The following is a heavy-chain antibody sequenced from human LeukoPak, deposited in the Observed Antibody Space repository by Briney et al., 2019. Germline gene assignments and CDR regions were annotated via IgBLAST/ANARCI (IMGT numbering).Heavy chain of an antibody. D-gene: IGHD3-3*01. Sequence: GGSLRLSCAASEFSFSTYWMSWVRQAPGKGLEWVANIKEDGTEKYYVGSVKGRFTISRDNAKKSLYLQMNSLRAEDTAVYYCARSLWSGYYTDDAFDIWGQGTMVTVSS. CDR2: IKEDGTEK. CDR1: EFSFSTYW. J-gene: IGHJ3*02. CDR3: ARSLWSGYYTDDAFDI. V-gene: IGHV3-7*01.